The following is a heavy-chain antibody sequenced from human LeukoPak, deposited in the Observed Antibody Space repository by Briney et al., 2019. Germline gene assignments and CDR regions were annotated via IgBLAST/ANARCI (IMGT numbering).Heavy chain of an antibody. CDR2: MNPNSGNT. CDR3: ARGVCSGGSCLLSNWYFDL. J-gene: IGHJ2*01. CDR1: GYTFTSYD. Sequence: ASVKVSCKASGYTFTSYDINWVRQATGQGLEWMGWMNPNSGNTGYAQKFQGRVTMTRNTSISTAYMELSSLRAEDTAVYYCARGVCSGGSCLLSNWYFDLWGRGTLVTVSS. V-gene: IGHV1-8*01. D-gene: IGHD2-15*01.